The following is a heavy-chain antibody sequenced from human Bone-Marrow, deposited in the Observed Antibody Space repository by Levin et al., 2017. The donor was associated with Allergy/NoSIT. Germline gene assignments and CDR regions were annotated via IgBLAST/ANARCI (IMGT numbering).Heavy chain of an antibody. CDR2: ISGYNGNT. CDR3: TRGSGSSSSGLGY. CDR1: GYTFSNYD. D-gene: IGHD3-10*01. V-gene: IGHV1-18*01. J-gene: IGHJ4*02. Sequence: ASVKASCKPSGYTFSNYDITWVRQAPGQGLEWMGWISGYNGNTNYAQKVQGRVTMTTDTSTSTAYMELRSLRSDDTAVYYCTRGSGSSSSGLGYWGQGTLVTVSS.